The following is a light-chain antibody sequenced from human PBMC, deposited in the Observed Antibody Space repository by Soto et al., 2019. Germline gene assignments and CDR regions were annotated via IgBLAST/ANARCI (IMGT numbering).Light chain of an antibody. J-gene: IGKJ1*01. CDR2: AAS. V-gene: IGKV1-39*01. CDR3: QQSYSNPRT. Sequence: DIQMTQSPSSLSASVGDRVTITCRASQSISNFLNWYQQKPGKAPKLLIYAASSLQSGVPSRFSGSGSGTDFTLTISSLQPEDFATYYCQQSYSNPRTFGQGIKVEIK. CDR1: QSISNF.